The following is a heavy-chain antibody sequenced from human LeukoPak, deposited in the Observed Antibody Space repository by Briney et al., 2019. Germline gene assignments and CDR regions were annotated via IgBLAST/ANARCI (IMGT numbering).Heavy chain of an antibody. V-gene: IGHV3-30*02. CDR1: GFTFSSYG. Sequence: PGGSLRLSCAAPGFTFSSYGMHWVRQAPGKGLEWVAFIRYDGSNKYYADSVKGRFTISRDNSKNTLYLQMNSLRAEDTAVYYCAKGQYYYDSSGQTSFDYWGQGTLVTVSS. J-gene: IGHJ4*02. D-gene: IGHD3-22*01. CDR3: AKGQYYYDSSGQTSFDY. CDR2: IRYDGSNK.